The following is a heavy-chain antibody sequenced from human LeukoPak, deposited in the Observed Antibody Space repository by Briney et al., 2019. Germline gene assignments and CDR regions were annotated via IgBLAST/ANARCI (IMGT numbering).Heavy chain of an antibody. D-gene: IGHD3-3*01. CDR2: IYDSGST. J-gene: IGHJ6*03. CDR1: GGPISSGGYY. CDR3: ASCPKGGWSGYYYYYYYMDV. V-gene: IGHV4-31*03. Sequence: SQTLSLTCTVSGGPISSGGYYWSCIRQHPGRGLEWNGYIYDSGSTYSNPSRKSRVTISVDTSKNQFSLKLSSVTAADTAVYYCASCPKGGWSGYYYYYYYMDVGGKGTTVTVSS.